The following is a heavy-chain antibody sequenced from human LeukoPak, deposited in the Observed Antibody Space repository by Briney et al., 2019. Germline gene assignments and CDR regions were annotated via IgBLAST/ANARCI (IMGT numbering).Heavy chain of an antibody. V-gene: IGHV3-23*01. CDR3: AKDLYSNYGPADY. Sequence: PGGSLRLSCAASGFTFSSYAMSWVRQAPGKGLEWFSTINGGGVNTHYADSVGGRFTISRDNSKNTLFLQMNSLRDEDTAVYYCAKDLYSNYGPADYWGQGNLVTVSS. J-gene: IGHJ4*02. D-gene: IGHD4-11*01. CDR2: INGGGVNT. CDR1: GFTFSSYA.